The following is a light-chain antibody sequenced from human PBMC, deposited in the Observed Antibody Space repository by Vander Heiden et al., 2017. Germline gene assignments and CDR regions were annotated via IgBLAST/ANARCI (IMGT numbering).Light chain of an antibody. CDR2: GAS. Sequence: EIVMTQSPATLSVSPGERATLSCRASQSVSSNLAWYQQKPGQAPRLLIYGASTRATGIPDRFSGSGSGTEFTLTISSLQSEDFAVYYCQQYNNLLSFGGGTKVEIK. CDR1: QSVSSN. J-gene: IGKJ4*01. V-gene: IGKV3-15*01. CDR3: QQYNNLLS.